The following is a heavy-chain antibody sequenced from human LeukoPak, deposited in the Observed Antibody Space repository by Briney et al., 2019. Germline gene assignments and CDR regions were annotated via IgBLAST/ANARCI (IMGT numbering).Heavy chain of an antibody. CDR2: ISGSGGST. D-gene: IGHD6-19*01. CDR3: AKRKTSGWSIDY. V-gene: IGHV3-23*01. J-gene: IGHJ4*02. CDR1: EFTFSSYS. Sequence: GGSLRLSCAASEFTFSSYSMNWVRQAPGKGLEWVSAISGSGGSTYYADSVKGRFTISRDNSKNTLYLQMNSLRAEDTAVYYCAKRKTSGWSIDYWGQGTLVTVSS.